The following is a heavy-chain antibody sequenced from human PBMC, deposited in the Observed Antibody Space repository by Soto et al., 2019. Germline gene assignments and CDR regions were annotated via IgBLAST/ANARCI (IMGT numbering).Heavy chain of an antibody. J-gene: IGHJ4*02. D-gene: IGHD5-18*01. CDR3: ARDFYGGYTYGPGDY. Sequence: VGSLRLACAASGFMFSAYWMSWVRQAPGKGLEWVANIHGDGGKIYYVDSVKGRFTISRDNAKRSLYLQMNSLRAEDTAVYYCARDFYGGYTYGPGDYWGQGALVTVSS. CDR1: GFMFSAYW. CDR2: IHGDGGKI. V-gene: IGHV3-7*01.